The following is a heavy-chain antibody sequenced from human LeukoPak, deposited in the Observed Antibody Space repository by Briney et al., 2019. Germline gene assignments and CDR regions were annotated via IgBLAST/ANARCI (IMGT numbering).Heavy chain of an antibody. J-gene: IGHJ5*02. CDR1: GGSISSGSYY. Sequence: SQTLSLTCTVSGGSISSGSYYWSWIRQPAGKGLEWIGRIYTSGSTNYNPSLKSRVTISVDTSKNQFSLKLSSVTAADTAVYSCARTLVRGVLRGWFDPWGQGTLVIVSS. CDR2: IYTSGST. CDR3: ARTLVRGVLRGWFDP. V-gene: IGHV4-61*02. D-gene: IGHD3-10*01.